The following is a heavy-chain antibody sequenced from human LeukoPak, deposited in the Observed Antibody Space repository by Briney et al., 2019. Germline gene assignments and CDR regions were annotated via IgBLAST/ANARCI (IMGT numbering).Heavy chain of an antibody. CDR1: GGSITSNTNY. D-gene: IGHD1-20*01. CDR2: IYYSGTT. V-gene: IGHV4-39*07. CDR3: ARGSLNWNDPHRNYYYYYMDV. J-gene: IGHJ6*03. Sequence: SETLSLTCTVSGGSITSNTNYWGWIRQPPGKGLEWIGNIYYSGTTYYNPSLKSRVTISVDTSKNQFSLKLSSVTAADTAVYYCARGSLNWNDPHRNYYYYYMDVWGKGTTVTVSS.